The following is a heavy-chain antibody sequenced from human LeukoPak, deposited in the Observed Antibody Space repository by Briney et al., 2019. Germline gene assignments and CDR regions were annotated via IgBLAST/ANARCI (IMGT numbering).Heavy chain of an antibody. CDR1: GYTFNRYG. CDR3: ARTHDYNNYPDY. D-gene: IGHD5-24*01. J-gene: IGHJ4*02. CDR2: ISACNGNT. V-gene: IGHV1-18*01. Sequence: ASVKVSCKASGYTFNRYGFSWVRQAPGQGLEWLGWISACNGNTNYAQKVQDRVTMTTDTSTSTAYMELRSPSSDDTAVYFCARTHDYNNYPDYWGQRTLVAVSS.